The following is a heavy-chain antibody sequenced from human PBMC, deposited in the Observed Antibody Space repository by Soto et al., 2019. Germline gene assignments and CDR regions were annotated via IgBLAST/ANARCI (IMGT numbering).Heavy chain of an antibody. D-gene: IGHD3-22*01. J-gene: IGHJ3*02. CDR3: AMTRLYDTGTNDYHRDALDI. CDR2: ISGSGGRV. CDR1: GFSFGTYV. Sequence: EVQLLESGGGMVEPRGSLKLSCAASGFSFGTYVMNWVRQAPGKGLEWVSGISGSGGRVYSADSVKGRFTISRDNSRNTLYLQMNGLRAEATAIYYCAMTRLYDTGTNDYHRDALDIWGQGTQVTVSS. V-gene: IGHV3-23*01.